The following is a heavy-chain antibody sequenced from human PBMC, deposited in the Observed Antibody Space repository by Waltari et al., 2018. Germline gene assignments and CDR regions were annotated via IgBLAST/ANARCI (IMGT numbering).Heavy chain of an antibody. CDR1: GGSFSGYY. CDR2: INHSGST. D-gene: IGHD6-6*01. V-gene: IGHV4-34*01. Sequence: QVQLQQWGAGLLKPSETLSLTCAAYGGSFSGYYWSWIRQPPGKGLEWIGEINHSGSTNYNPSRKSRVTISVDTSKNQFSLKLSSVTAADTAVYYCARVKYSSSSLFDYWGQGTLVTVSS. J-gene: IGHJ4*02. CDR3: ARVKYSSSSLFDY.